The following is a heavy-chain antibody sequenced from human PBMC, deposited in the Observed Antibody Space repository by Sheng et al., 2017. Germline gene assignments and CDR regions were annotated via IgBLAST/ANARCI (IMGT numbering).Heavy chain of an antibody. D-gene: IGHD1-20*01. V-gene: IGHV3-48*03. Sequence: VQLVESGGGLVQPGGSLRLSCAGSGFTFTSYEMNWVRQAPGKGLEWVSYISGSGASIYYADSVKGRFTISRDNAKNSLYLQMNSLRAEDTAVYYCASHRYNWNPGDYWGQGTLV. CDR1: GFTFTSYE. CDR2: ISGSGASI. CDR3: ASHRYNWNPGDY. J-gene: IGHJ4*02.